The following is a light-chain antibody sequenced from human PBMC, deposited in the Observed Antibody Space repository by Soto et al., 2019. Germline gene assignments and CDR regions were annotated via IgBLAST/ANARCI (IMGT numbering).Light chain of an antibody. CDR3: QQYHRYSRT. V-gene: IGKV1-5*01. CDR2: DAS. Sequence: DIQMTQSPSTLSASVGDRFSVTCRASQSINGWLAWYQQKPGKAPKLLIYDASSLQSGVPSRFTGSGFGTEFTLTITSLQPDDFATYYCQQYHRYSRTFGQGTKVDIK. J-gene: IGKJ1*01. CDR1: QSINGW.